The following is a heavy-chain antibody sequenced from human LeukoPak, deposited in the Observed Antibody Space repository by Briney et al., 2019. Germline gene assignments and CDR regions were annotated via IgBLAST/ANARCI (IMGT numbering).Heavy chain of an antibody. Sequence: GASVKVSCKASGYTFTDYYMYWVRQAPGQGLEWMGWINPNSGGTNYAQKFQGRVTMTRDTSISTAYMELSSLRSDDTAFYYCARAPMGAAALYWGQGTLVTVSS. CDR1: GYTFTDYY. CDR3: ARAPMGAAALY. J-gene: IGHJ4*02. CDR2: INPNSGGT. V-gene: IGHV1-2*02. D-gene: IGHD6-13*01.